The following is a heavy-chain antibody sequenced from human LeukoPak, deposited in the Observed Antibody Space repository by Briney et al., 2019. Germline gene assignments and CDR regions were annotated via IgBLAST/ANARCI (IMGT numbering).Heavy chain of an antibody. J-gene: IGHJ6*03. CDR3: ARVPYSSSWYGPRGYYYYMDV. V-gene: IGHV1-18*01. CDR2: ISAYNGNT. Sequence: ASVKVSCKASGYTFTSYGISWVRQAPGQGLEWMGWISAYNGNTNYAQKLQGRVTMTTDTSTSTAYMELRSLRSDDTAVYYCARVPYSSSWYGPRGYYYYMDVRGKGTTVTVSS. CDR1: GYTFTSYG. D-gene: IGHD6-13*01.